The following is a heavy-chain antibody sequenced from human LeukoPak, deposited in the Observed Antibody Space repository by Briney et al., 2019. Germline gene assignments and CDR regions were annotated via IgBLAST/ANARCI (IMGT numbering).Heavy chain of an antibody. CDR3: ARRTGYYDGFDF. V-gene: IGHV4-59*01. Sequence: SESLTLTCTVSGGSISSYYWSWIRQPPGKGLEWIGYIYYSGSTNYNPSLKSRVTISVDTSKNQFSLKLSSVTAADTAVYYCARRTGYYDGFDFWGQGTLVTVSS. J-gene: IGHJ4*02. CDR1: GGSISSYY. D-gene: IGHD3/OR15-3a*01. CDR2: IYYSGST.